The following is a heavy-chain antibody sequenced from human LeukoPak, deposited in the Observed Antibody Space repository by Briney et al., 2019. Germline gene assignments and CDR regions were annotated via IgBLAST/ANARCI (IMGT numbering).Heavy chain of an antibody. Sequence: ASVKVSCKASGYTFTSYGISWVRQAPGQGLEWMGRIIPVLGVSNFAQKFQGRVTITADKSTNTAHLELSSLRSEDTAVYYCTREGVYSPDPSSYHRLPFDIWGKGTVVIVSS. D-gene: IGHD3-16*02. CDR1: GYTFTSYG. CDR2: IIPVLGVS. CDR3: TREGVYSPDPSSYHRLPFDI. V-gene: IGHV1-69*04. J-gene: IGHJ3*02.